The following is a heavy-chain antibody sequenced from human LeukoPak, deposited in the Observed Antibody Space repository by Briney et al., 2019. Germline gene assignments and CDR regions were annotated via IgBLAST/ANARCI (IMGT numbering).Heavy chain of an antibody. J-gene: IGHJ4*02. Sequence: GGSLRLSCAASGFTFSSYAMSWVRQAPGKRLEWVSAISGSGGSTYYADSVKGRFTISRDNSKNTLYLQMNSLRAEDTAVYYCARVGVWGYCSSTSCYTFDYWGQGTLVTVSS. CDR1: GFTFSSYA. CDR3: ARVGVWGYCSSTSCYTFDY. D-gene: IGHD2-2*02. CDR2: ISGSGGST. V-gene: IGHV3-23*01.